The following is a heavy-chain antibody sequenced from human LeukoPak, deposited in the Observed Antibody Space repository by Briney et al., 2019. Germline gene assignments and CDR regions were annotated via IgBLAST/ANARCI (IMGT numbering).Heavy chain of an antibody. CDR1: GFTFSSYA. CDR3: AKDDSSGYLEYDY. V-gene: IGHV3-23*01. Sequence: GGSLRLSCAASGFTFSSYAMSWVRQAPGKGLEWVSAISGSGGSTYYADSVRGRFTISRDNSKNTLYLQMNSLRAEDTAVYYCAKDDSSGYLEYDYWGQGTLVTVSS. J-gene: IGHJ4*02. D-gene: IGHD3-22*01. CDR2: ISGSGGST.